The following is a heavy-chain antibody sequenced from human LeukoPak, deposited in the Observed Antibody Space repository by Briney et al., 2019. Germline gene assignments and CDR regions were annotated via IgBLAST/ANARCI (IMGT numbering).Heavy chain of an antibody. CDR3: ARQSYGFDY. Sequence: SETLSLTCTVSGGSISSSSYYRGWIRQPPGKGLEWIGSIYYSGSTYYNPSLKSRVTISVDTSKNQFSLKLSSVTAADTAVYYCARQSYGFDYWGQGTLVTVSS. V-gene: IGHV4-39*01. J-gene: IGHJ4*02. D-gene: IGHD1-26*01. CDR1: GGSISSSSYY. CDR2: IYYSGST.